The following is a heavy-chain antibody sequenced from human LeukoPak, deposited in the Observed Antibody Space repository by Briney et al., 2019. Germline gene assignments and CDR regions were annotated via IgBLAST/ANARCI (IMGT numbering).Heavy chain of an antibody. Sequence: GWSVNLSRKASGGTFSSYAISWVRQAPGQGLEWMGGIIPIFGTANYAQKYQDSTTNSADESTSTAYMELSSLRSEDTAVYYCAREVNRYYYDSSDYRFDYWGQGTLVTVSS. CDR2: IIPIFGTA. J-gene: IGHJ4*02. D-gene: IGHD3-22*01. CDR1: GGTFSSYA. CDR3: AREVNRYYYDSSDYRFDY. V-gene: IGHV1-69*01.